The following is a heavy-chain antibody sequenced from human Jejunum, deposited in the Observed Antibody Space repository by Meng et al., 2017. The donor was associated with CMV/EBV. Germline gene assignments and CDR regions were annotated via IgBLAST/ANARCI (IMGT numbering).Heavy chain of an antibody. CDR3: ATGERQWQLLLDC. CDR2: IKSERDGGTT. Sequence: LAFSKAGMSWVRQAPGKGLEWVGRIKSERDGGTTDYAARVKGRFTISRDDLENTLYLHMNSLDIEDTGVYYCATGERQWQLLLDCWGQGTLVTVSS. CDR1: LAFSKAG. J-gene: IGHJ4*02. D-gene: IGHD2-15*01. V-gene: IGHV3-15*01.